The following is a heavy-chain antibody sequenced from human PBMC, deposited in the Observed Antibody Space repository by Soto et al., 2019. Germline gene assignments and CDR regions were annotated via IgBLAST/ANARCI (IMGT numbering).Heavy chain of an antibody. Sequence: QVQLVQSGAEVKKPGSSVKVSCKASGGTFSSYTISWVRQAPGQGLEWMGRIIPILGIANYAQKFQGRVTITADKSTSTAYMELSSLRSDDPAVYYCARALRGYSYGYLGYWGQGTLVTVSS. V-gene: IGHV1-69*02. D-gene: IGHD5-18*01. CDR3: ARALRGYSYGYLGY. CDR2: IIPILGIA. J-gene: IGHJ4*02. CDR1: GGTFSSYT.